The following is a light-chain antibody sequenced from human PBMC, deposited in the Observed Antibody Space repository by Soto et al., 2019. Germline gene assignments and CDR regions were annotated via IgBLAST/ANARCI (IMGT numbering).Light chain of an antibody. CDR2: SNN. CDR3: AAWDDSLNGPV. V-gene: IGLV1-44*01. CDR1: SSKIGSNT. J-gene: IGLJ3*02. Sequence: QSVLTQPPSASGTPGQRVTISCSGSSSKIGSNTVNWYQQLPGTAPKLLMYSNNQRPSGVPDRFSGSKSGTSASLAISGLQSEAEADYYCAAWDDSLNGPVFGGGTKLTVL.